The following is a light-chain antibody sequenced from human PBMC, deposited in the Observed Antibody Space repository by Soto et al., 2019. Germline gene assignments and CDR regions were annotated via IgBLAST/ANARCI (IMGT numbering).Light chain of an antibody. Sequence: DIQMTQSPSTLSASVGDRVTITCRASQSISSWLAWYQQKPGKAPKLLIYKASSLESGGPSRFSVSGSGTEFSLTISSLQPDDFATYYCQQYNSYSPWTFGQGTKVEIK. CDR3: QQYNSYSPWT. CDR1: QSISSW. J-gene: IGKJ1*01. CDR2: KAS. V-gene: IGKV1-5*03.